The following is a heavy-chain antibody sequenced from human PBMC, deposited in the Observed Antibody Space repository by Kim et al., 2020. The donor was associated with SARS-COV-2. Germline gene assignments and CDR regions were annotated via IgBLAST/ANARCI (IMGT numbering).Heavy chain of an antibody. Sequence: GGSLRLSCVVSGFTFRLYTMRWVRQAPGKGLEWLTTITYDGNYKYYADPVKGRFTVSRDNSQSTLFLQMNSLRVEDTAVYYCVSDPIQGGPDYWGQGTLVTVSS. CDR3: VSDPIQGGPDY. CDR1: GFTFRLYT. V-gene: IGHV3-30*04. D-gene: IGHD2-21*01. J-gene: IGHJ4*02. CDR2: ITYDGNYK.